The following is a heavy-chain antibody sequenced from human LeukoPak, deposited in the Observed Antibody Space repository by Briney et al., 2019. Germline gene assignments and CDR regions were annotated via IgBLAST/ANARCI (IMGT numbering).Heavy chain of an antibody. V-gene: IGHV3-66*01. CDR3: AKAVSHSYFDF. J-gene: IGHJ4*02. CDR1: GFTISSNY. D-gene: IGHD6-19*01. Sequence: GESLRLSCAASGFTISSNYMSWVRQAPGKGLEWVSVIYSGGGTYYADSVKGRFTISRDNSKNTVSLQMNSLRAEDTALYFCAKAVSHSYFDFWGQGTLVTVSA. CDR2: IYSGGGT.